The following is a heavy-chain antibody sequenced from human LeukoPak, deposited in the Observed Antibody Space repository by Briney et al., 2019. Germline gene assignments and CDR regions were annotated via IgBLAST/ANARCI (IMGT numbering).Heavy chain of an antibody. CDR1: GGTFSSYA. CDR3: ARDQVVVRGVGNY. V-gene: IGHV1-69*04. D-gene: IGHD3-10*01. CDR2: IIPILGIA. J-gene: IGHJ4*02. Sequence: SVKVPCKASGGTFSSYAISWVRQAPGQGLEWMGRIIPILGIANYAQKFQGRVTITADKSTSTAYMELSSLRSEDTAVYYCARDQVVVRGVGNYWGQGTLVTVSS.